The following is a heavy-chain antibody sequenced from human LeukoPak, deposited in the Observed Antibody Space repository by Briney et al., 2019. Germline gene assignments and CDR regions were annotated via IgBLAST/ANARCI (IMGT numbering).Heavy chain of an antibody. CDR3: ARGYYYDSSGYYQLDY. D-gene: IGHD3-22*01. V-gene: IGHV1-3*01. J-gene: IGHJ4*02. CDR2: INAGNGNT. CDR1: GYTFTSYA. Sequence: ASVKVSCKASGYTFTSYAMHWVRQAPGQRLEWMGWINAGNGNTKYSQKLQGRVTMTTDTSTSTAYMELRSLRSDDTAVYYCARGYYYDSSGYYQLDYWGQGTLVTVSS.